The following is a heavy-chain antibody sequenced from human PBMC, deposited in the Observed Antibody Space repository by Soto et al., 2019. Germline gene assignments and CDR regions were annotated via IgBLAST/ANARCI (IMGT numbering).Heavy chain of an antibody. CDR2: ISSSSSTI. J-gene: IGHJ5*02. Sequence: PGGSLRLPCAASGFTFSSYSMNWVRQARGKGLEWVSYISSSSSTIYYADSVKGRFTISRDNAKNSLYLQMNSLRDEDTAGYYCARVGGSGSPPARGWFDPWGQGTLVTVSS. CDR1: GFTFSSYS. V-gene: IGHV3-48*02. D-gene: IGHD3-10*01. CDR3: ARVGGSGSPPARGWFDP.